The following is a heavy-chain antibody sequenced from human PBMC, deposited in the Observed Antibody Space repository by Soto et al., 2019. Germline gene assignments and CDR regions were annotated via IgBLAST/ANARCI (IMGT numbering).Heavy chain of an antibody. CDR3: ARGTPVFFDY. J-gene: IGHJ4*02. V-gene: IGHV1-3*01. CDR2: INAGNGNT. CDR1: GYTFTSYA. Sequence: ASVKVSCKAFGYTFTSYAIHWLRQAPGQRLEWMGWINAGNGNTKYSQKFQGRVTITRDTSASTAYMELSSLRSEDTDVYYCARGTPVFFDYWGQETLVTVSS.